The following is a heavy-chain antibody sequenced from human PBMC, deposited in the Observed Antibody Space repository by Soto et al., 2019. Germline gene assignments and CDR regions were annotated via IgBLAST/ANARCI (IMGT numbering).Heavy chain of an antibody. J-gene: IGHJ4*02. D-gene: IGHD1-1*01. CDR3: ATSPPTWKAYFDF. CDR1: GHTVTNYY. Sequence: ASVKVSCKASGHTVTNYYIHWVRQAPGQGLEWMGIINPSGGATSYAQKFQGRVTMTRDTSTSTVYMDLSSLRSEDTAVYYCATSPPTWKAYFDFWGQGTLVTVSS. V-gene: IGHV1-46*01. CDR2: INPSGGAT.